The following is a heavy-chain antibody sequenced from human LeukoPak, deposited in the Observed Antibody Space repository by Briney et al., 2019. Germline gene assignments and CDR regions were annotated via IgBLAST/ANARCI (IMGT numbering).Heavy chain of an antibody. J-gene: IGHJ4*02. D-gene: IGHD6-13*01. CDR3: AKDIFTGIAAAGIFDY. V-gene: IGHV3-9*01. Sequence: GGSLRLSCAASGFTFSSYAMNWVRQAPGKGLEWVSGISWNSGSIGYADSVKGRFTISRDNAKNSLYLQMNSLRAEDTALYYCAKDIFTGIAAAGIFDYWGQGTLVTVSS. CDR2: ISWNSGSI. CDR1: GFTFSSYA.